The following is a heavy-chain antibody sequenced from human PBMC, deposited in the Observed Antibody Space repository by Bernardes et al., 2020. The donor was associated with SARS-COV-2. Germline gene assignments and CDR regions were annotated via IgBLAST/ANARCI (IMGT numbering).Heavy chain of an antibody. V-gene: IGHV3-30-3*01. CDR1: GFTFSTYA. CDR2: ISYDGTTK. CDR3: AREWEEYTSSLFDF. D-gene: IGHD6-6*01. Sequence: GGSLRLSCAASGFTFSTYAMHWVRQAPGKGLEWVAIISYDGTTKYNADSVKGRFTITRDNSKNTLFLQMNSLTTEDTAVYYCAREWEEYTSSLFDFWGQGTLVDVSS. J-gene: IGHJ4*02.